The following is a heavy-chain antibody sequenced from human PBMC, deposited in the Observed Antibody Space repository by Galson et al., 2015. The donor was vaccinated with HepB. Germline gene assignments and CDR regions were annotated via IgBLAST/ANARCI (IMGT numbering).Heavy chain of an antibody. V-gene: IGHV4-59*01. D-gene: IGHD3-10*01. CDR1: GGSISSSY. J-gene: IGHJ4*02. Sequence: LSLTCTVSGGSISSSYWSWIRQPPGRGLEWIGYIYYSRTTNYNPSLKSRVTISIDTSKDQFSLKLSSVTAADTAVYYCARMWFGELFPDYWGQGTLVTVSS. CDR2: IYYSRTT. CDR3: ARMWFGELFPDY.